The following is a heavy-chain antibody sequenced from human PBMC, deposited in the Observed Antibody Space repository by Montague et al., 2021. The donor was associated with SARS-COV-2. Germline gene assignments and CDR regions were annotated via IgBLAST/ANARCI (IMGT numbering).Heavy chain of an antibody. V-gene: IGHV4-34*01. CDR2: IHHRGST. J-gene: IGHJ4*02. CDR1: GGSFSGYY. D-gene: IGHD5-12*01. CDR3: ARGPTNNIGMVATRLDY. Sequence: SETLSLTCAVYGGSFSGYYWNWIRQPPGKGLAWIGEIHHRGSTNYNPSLKSRATISVDTSNNQFSLKLTSVTAADAAVYYCARGPTNNIGMVATRLDYWGQLTLVTASS.